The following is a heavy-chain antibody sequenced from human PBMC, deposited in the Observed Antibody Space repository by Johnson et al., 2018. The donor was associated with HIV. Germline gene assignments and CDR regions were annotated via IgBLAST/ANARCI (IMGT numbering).Heavy chain of an antibody. V-gene: IGHV3-30*18. D-gene: IGHD3-10*01. Sequence: QVQLVESGGGVVQPGRSLRLSCAASGFTFSSYGMNWVRQAPGKGLEWVAVISYDGSDKYYADSVKGRFTISRDNSKNTLFLQMNSLRAEDTAVYYCAKDRGLSAFDIWGQGTMVTVSS. CDR2: ISYDGSDK. J-gene: IGHJ3*02. CDR1: GFTFSSYG. CDR3: AKDRGLSAFDI.